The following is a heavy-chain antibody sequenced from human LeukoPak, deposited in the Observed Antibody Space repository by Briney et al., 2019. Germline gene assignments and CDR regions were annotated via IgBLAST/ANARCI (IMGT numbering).Heavy chain of an antibody. J-gene: IGHJ3*02. D-gene: IGHD2-2*02. CDR3: ARDRVPAAIGAFDI. CDR2: IYSGGST. CDR1: GFTVSSNY. V-gene: IGHV3-53*01. Sequence: AGGSLRLSCGASGFTVSSNYMSWPRQARGKGLEWVSVIYSGGSTYYADSVKGRFTISRDNSKNTLYLQMNSLRAEDTAVYYCARDRVPAAIGAFDIWGQGTMVTVSS.